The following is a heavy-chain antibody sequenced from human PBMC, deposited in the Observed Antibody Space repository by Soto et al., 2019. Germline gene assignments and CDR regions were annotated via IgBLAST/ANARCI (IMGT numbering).Heavy chain of an antibody. V-gene: IGHV1-69*13. CDR2: IIPIFGTA. Sequence: ASVKVSCKASGGTFSSYAISWVRQAPGQGLEWMGGIIPIFGTANYAQKFQGRVTITADESTSIAYMELSSLRSEDTAVYYCARDTRDGDFDYWGQGTLVTVSS. J-gene: IGHJ4*02. CDR1: GGTFSSYA. D-gene: IGHD3-16*01. CDR3: ARDTRDGDFDY.